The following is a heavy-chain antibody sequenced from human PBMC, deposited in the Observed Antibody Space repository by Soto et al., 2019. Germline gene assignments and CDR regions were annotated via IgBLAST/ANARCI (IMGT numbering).Heavy chain of an antibody. D-gene: IGHD2-15*01. CDR2: IYYSGST. Sequence: QVQLQESGPGLVKPSQTLSLTCTVSGGSISSGGYYWSWIRQHPGKGLEWIGYIYYSGSTYYNPSLKSRVTISVATSKNQFSLKLSSVTAADTAVYYCARDGGATPQSYNWFDPWGQGTLVTVSS. J-gene: IGHJ5*02. CDR3: ARDGGATPQSYNWFDP. V-gene: IGHV4-31*03. CDR1: GGSISSGGYY.